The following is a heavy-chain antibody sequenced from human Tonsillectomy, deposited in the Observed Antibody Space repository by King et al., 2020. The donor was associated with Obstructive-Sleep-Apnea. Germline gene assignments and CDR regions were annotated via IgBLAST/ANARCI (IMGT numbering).Heavy chain of an antibody. V-gene: IGHV5-51*01. CDR3: ARSSGSYSRGGFDI. J-gene: IGHJ3*02. D-gene: IGHD1-26*01. CDR2: IYPGDSET. CDR1: GYSFTNYW. Sequence: GQLVQSGAEVKKPGESLKISCQGSGYSFTNYWIGWVRQMPGKGLEWMGIIYPGDSETKYSPSFQGQVTFSADKSISTAYLQWSTLKASENAIFYCARSSGSYSRGGFDIWGPGTMVTVSS.